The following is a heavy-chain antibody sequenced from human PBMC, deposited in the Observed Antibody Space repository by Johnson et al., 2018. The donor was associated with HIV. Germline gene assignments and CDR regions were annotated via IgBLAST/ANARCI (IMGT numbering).Heavy chain of an antibody. CDR3: ARGQLWLLDDALDI. V-gene: IGHV3-30-3*01. CDR2: VPDDGDNK. CDR1: GFTFSSYA. J-gene: IGHJ3*02. D-gene: IGHD5-18*01. Sequence: QVQLVESGGVVVQPGGSLRLSCAASGFTFSSYAMHWVRQAPGKGLEWVAVVPDDGDNKYYADSVKGRFTISRDNSKNTLYLQMNSLRAEDTAIYYCARGQLWLLDDALDIWGQGTMVTVSS.